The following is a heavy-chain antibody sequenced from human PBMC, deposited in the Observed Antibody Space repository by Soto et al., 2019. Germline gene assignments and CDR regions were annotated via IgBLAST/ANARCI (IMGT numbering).Heavy chain of an antibody. CDR1: GGSINTATHS. V-gene: IGHV4-30-2*01. CDR3: ASGGGVTTTGDDY. CDR2: IYHSGST. D-gene: IGHD4-4*01. J-gene: IGHJ4*02. Sequence: QLQLQESGSGLVKPSQTLSLTCAVSGGSINTATHSWSWIRQPPGKGLEWIGYIYHSGSTYYNPSVQSRVTVTIDRSKPHFSRGLCSVPAADTAVYSWASGGGVTTTGDDYWGQGILVTVSS.